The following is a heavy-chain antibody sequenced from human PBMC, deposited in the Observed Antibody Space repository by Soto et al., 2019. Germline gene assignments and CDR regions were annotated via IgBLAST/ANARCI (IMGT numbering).Heavy chain of an antibody. CDR1: GFTFSSYA. Sequence: QVQLVESGGGVVQPGRSLRLSCAASGFTFSSYAMHWVRQAPGKGLEWVAVISYDGSNKYYADSVKGRFTISRDNSKNTLYLQMNRLRAEDTSVYYCASSHEYYDFWSGYSPNRWFEPWGQGTLVTVSS. CDR2: ISYDGSNK. D-gene: IGHD3-3*01. CDR3: ASSHEYYDFWSGYSPNRWFEP. J-gene: IGHJ5*02. V-gene: IGHV3-30-3*01.